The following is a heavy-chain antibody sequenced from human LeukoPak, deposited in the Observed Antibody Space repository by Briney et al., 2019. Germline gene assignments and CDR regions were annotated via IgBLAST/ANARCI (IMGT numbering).Heavy chain of an antibody. V-gene: IGHV4-39*07. CDR2: IYYSGSS. CDR3: ARDQGVRGVTPLRFDP. D-gene: IGHD3-10*01. CDR1: GGSIRSSSYY. Sequence: PSETLSLTCTVSGGSIRSSSYYWGWIRQPPGKGLEWIGSIYYSGSSYYNPSLKSRVTISVDKSKNQFSLRLSSVTAADTAVYYCARDQGVRGVTPLRFDPWGQGTLVTVSS. J-gene: IGHJ5*02.